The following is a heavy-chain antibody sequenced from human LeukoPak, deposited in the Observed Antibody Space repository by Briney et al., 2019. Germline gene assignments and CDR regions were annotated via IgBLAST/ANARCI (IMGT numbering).Heavy chain of an antibody. CDR2: IIPIFGTA. J-gene: IGHJ4*02. Sequence: SVKVSCKASGGTFSSYAISWVRQAPGQGLEWMGGIIPIFGTANYAQKFQGRVTITADESTSTAYMELSSLRSDDTAIYFCARVSGSGSYFPFDYWGQGTLVTVSS. V-gene: IGHV1-69*13. D-gene: IGHD1-26*01. CDR3: ARVSGSGSYFPFDY. CDR1: GGTFSSYA.